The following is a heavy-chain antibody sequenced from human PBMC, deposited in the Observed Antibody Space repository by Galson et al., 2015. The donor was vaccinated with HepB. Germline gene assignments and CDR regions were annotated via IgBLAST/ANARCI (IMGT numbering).Heavy chain of an antibody. CDR3: VRLTLAVGFDY. Sequence: SLRLSCAASGFTFSNYGMHWVRQAPGKGLEWVAVISYDGSTKYYADSVKGRFTISRDNSKNTLYLQMNSLRAEDTAVYYCVRLTLAVGFDYWGRGTLVTVAS. D-gene: IGHD6-19*01. J-gene: IGHJ4*02. CDR1: GFTFSNYG. CDR2: ISYDGSTK. V-gene: IGHV3-30*03.